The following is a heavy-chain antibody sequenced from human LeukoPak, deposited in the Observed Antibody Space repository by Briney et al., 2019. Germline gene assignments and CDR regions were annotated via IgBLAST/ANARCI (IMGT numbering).Heavy chain of an antibody. CDR1: GFTFSSYA. CDR3: ARDRRGITMPDY. Sequence: GRSLRLSCAASGFTFSSYAMHWVRQAPGKGLEWVAVISYDGSNKYYADSVKGRFTISRDNSRNTLYLQMNSLRPEDTAVSYCARDRRGITMPDYWGQGTLVTVSS. D-gene: IGHD3-10*01. CDR2: ISYDGSNK. J-gene: IGHJ4*02. V-gene: IGHV3-30*04.